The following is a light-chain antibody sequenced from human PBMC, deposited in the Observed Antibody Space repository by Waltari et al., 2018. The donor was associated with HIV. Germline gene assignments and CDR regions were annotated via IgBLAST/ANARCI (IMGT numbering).Light chain of an antibody. V-gene: IGLV6-57*01. CDR3: QSYDSANQGVV. Sequence: NFMLSQPHSVSGSPGKTVTIPCTRSSGSIASNYVQWYQQRPGSSPTTVIYEDNRRPTGVPDRFSGSVDGPANSPSLVISGLRTEDEADYYCQSYDSANQGVVFGGGTKLTVL. CDR1: SGSIASNY. J-gene: IGLJ3*02. CDR2: EDN.